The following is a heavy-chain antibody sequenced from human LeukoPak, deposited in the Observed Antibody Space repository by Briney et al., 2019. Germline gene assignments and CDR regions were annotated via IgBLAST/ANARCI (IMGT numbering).Heavy chain of an antibody. Sequence: GGSLRLSCAASGFTFSSYGMHWVRPAPGKGLEWVAVISYDGSNTYYADSVKGRFTISRDNSKNMLYLQMNSLRAEDTAVYYCAKPYYYGSRSYMDYWGQGTLVTVSS. D-gene: IGHD3-10*01. CDR2: ISYDGSNT. V-gene: IGHV3-30*18. J-gene: IGHJ4*02. CDR1: GFTFSSYG. CDR3: AKPYYYGSRSYMDY.